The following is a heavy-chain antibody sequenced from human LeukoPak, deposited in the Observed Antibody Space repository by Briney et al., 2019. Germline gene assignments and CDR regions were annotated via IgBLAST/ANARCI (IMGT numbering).Heavy chain of an antibody. CDR3: ARDLGQYYDTSDNWFDP. Sequence: GGSLRLSCAASRFTFSNYCMNWVRQAPGKGLVWVSCINSDGINTSYADSVKRRFTISRDNAKNTLNLQMNSLRAEDTAVYYCARDLGQYYDTSDNWFDPWGQGTLVTVSS. CDR2: INSDGINT. V-gene: IGHV3-74*01. J-gene: IGHJ5*02. D-gene: IGHD3-22*01. CDR1: RFTFSNYC.